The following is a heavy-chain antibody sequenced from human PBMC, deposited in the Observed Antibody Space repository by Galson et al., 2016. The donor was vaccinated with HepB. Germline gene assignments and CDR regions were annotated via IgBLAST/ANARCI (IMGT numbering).Heavy chain of an antibody. CDR2: MDILGDG. Sequence: SLRLSCAASGFAFSEYDIHWVRQAAGKGLEWVSAMDILGDGYYSDSVKGRFTISRDNSKNTVYLQMNSLRADDTAVYYCARDMYTGSYIIDYWGQGTLVTVSS. V-gene: IGHV3-13*01. J-gene: IGHJ4*02. D-gene: IGHD1-26*01. CDR3: ARDMYTGSYIIDY. CDR1: GFAFSEYD.